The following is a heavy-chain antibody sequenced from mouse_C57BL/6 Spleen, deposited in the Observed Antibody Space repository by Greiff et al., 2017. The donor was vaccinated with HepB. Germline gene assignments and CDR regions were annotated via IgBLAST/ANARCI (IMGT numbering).Heavy chain of an antibody. CDR3: ARDGGRYYAMDY. Sequence: DVQLVESEGGLVQPGSSMKLSCTASGFTFSDYYMAWVRQVPEKGLEWVANINYDGSSTYYLDSLKSRFIISRGNAKNILYLQMSSLKSEDTATYYCARDGGRYYAMDYWGQGTSVTVSS. J-gene: IGHJ4*01. D-gene: IGHD3-1*01. CDR2: INYDGSST. CDR1: GFTFSDYY. V-gene: IGHV5-16*01.